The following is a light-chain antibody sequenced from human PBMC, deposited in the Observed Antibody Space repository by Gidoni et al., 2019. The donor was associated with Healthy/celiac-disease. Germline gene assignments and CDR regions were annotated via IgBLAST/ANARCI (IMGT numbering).Light chain of an antibody. CDR1: QSVRSY. CDR2: DAS. Sequence: EIVLTHSPATLSLSPGESATLSCRATQSVRSYLAWYQHKPGQAPRLLIYDASNRATGIPARFSGSGSGTDFTLTISSLEPEDFAVYYCQQRSNWPTFGQGTRLEIK. J-gene: IGKJ5*01. CDR3: QQRSNWPT. V-gene: IGKV3-11*01.